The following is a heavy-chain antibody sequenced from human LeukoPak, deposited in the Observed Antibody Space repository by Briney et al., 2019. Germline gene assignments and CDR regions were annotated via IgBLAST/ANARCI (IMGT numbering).Heavy chain of an antibody. V-gene: IGHV4-39*01. CDR1: GGSISSSSYY. Sequence: PSETLSLTCTVSGGSISSSSYYWGWIRQPPGEGLEGIGRIYYSGSTYYNPSLKSRVTISVDTSKNQFSLKLSSVTAADTAVYYCARRRYCSSTSCSSFDYWGQGTLVTVSS. J-gene: IGHJ4*02. D-gene: IGHD2-2*01. CDR3: ARRRYCSSTSCSSFDY. CDR2: IYYSGST.